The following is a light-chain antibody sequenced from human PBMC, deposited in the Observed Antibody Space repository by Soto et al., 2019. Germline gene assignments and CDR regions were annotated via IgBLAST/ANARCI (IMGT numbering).Light chain of an antibody. CDR2: AAS. J-gene: IGKJ4*01. CDR3: QKYNSAPPLT. CDR1: QGISNY. V-gene: IGKV1-27*01. Sequence: DIQMTQSPSSLSASVGDRVTITCRASQGISNYLAWYQQKPGKVPKLLIYAASNLQSGVPSRFSGSGSGTDFTLTISSLQPEDGATYYCQKYNSAPPLTFGGGTKVEIK.